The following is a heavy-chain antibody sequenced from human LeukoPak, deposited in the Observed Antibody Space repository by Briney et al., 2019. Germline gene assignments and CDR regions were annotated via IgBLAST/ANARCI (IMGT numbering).Heavy chain of an antibody. CDR1: GGSISSYY. J-gene: IGHJ5*02. D-gene: IGHD2-15*01. Sequence: SETLSLTCTVSGGSISSYYWSWIRQPPGKGLEWIGYIYYSGSTNYNPSLKSRVTISVDTSKNQFSLKLSSVTAADTAVYYCARGGGGCSGGSCYAAANWFDPWGQGTLVTVSS. CDR3: ARGGGGCSGGSCYAAANWFDP. CDR2: IYYSGST. V-gene: IGHV4-59*01.